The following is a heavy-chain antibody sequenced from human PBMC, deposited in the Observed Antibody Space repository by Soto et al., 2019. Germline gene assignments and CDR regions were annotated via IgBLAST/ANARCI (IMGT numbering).Heavy chain of an antibody. V-gene: IGHV1-18*04. CDR3: ARDSKWEIAVASPFQH. Sequence: GASVKVSCKASGYTFTGYYMHWVRQAPGQGLEWMGWISAYNGNTNYAQKLQGRVTMTTDTSTSTAYMELRSLRSDDTAVYYCARDSKWEIAVASPFQHWGQGTLVTVSS. CDR1: GYTFTGYY. J-gene: IGHJ1*01. D-gene: IGHD6-19*01. CDR2: ISAYNGNT.